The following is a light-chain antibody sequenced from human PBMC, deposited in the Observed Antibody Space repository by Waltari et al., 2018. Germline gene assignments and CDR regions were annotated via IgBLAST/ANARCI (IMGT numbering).Light chain of an antibody. CDR1: SSNIGSNT. Sequence: QSVLTQPPSASVTPGQRVTISCSGSSSNIGSNTVIWYQQLPGTAPKLLIYRNNQRPSGVPDRFSGSKSGTSASLAISGLQSEDETDYYCAAWDDSLNGWVFGGGTKLTVL. J-gene: IGLJ3*02. CDR3: AAWDDSLNGWV. CDR2: RNN. V-gene: IGLV1-44*01.